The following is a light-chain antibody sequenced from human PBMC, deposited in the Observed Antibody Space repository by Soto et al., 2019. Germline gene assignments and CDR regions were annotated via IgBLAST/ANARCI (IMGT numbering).Light chain of an antibody. CDR1: SSNIGAGYD. CDR3: QSYDSRLSGSV. Sequence: QSVLTQPPSVSGAPGQRVTISCTGSSSNIGAGYDVHWYQQLPGTAPKLLIYGNNNRPSGIPDRFSGSKSGTSASLAITGLQAEDEADYYCQSYDSRLSGSVFGTGTKLTVL. J-gene: IGLJ1*01. CDR2: GNN. V-gene: IGLV1-40*01.